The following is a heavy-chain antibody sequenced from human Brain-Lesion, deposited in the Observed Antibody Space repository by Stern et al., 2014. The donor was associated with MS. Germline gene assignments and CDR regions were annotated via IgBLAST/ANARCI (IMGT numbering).Heavy chain of an antibody. CDR3: ARKTDTAVGGDY. CDR2: MYSRGGT. CDR1: VFSVSTNF. J-gene: IGHJ4*02. D-gene: IGHD5-18*01. Sequence: EVQLVESGGGLIQPGGSLRLSCAASVFSVSTNFMSWVRQAPGKGLEWVSLMYSRGGTNYADSVKGRFTISRDSSKNTLYLQMSDLRAEDTAVYYCARKTDTAVGGDYWGPGTLVTVSS. V-gene: IGHV3-53*01.